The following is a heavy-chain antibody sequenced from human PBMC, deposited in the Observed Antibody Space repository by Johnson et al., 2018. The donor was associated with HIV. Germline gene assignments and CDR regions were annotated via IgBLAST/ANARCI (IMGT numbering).Heavy chain of an antibody. CDR3: ARDGGIVVVSHAFDI. CDR2: TSYGGSNK. CDR1: GFTFSSYA. J-gene: IGHJ3*02. V-gene: IGHV3-30-3*01. Sequence: QVQLVESGGGVVQPGRSLRLSCAASGFTFSSYAMHWVRQAPGKGLEWVAVTSYGGSNKYYAASGKGRFPISRDKSKNTLYLQMNSLRAEDTAVYYCARDGGIVVVSHAFDIWGQGTMVTVSS. D-gene: IGHD3-22*01.